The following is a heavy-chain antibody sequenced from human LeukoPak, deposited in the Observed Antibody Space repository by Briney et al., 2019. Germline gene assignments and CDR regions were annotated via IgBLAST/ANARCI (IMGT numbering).Heavy chain of an antibody. CDR2: IKSKTGGGTT. J-gene: IGHJ4*02. Sequence: GGSLRLSCAASGFTFSNAWMGWVRQAPGKGLEWVGRIKSKTGGGTTDYAAPVKGRFTISRDDSKNTLYLQMNSLKTEDTAVYYCTGRGSYFTYWGQGTLVTVSS. CDR3: TGRGSYFTY. V-gene: IGHV3-15*01. D-gene: IGHD1-26*01. CDR1: GFTFSNAW.